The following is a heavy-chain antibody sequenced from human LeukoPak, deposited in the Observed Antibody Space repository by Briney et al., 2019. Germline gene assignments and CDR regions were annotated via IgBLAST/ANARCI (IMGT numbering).Heavy chain of an antibody. D-gene: IGHD3-22*01. CDR1: GGSISSSNW. J-gene: IGHJ4*02. Sequence: SETLSLTCAVSGGSISSSNWWSCVRQPPGKGLEWIGEIYHSGSTNYNPSLKSRVTISVDKSKNQFSLKLSSVTAADTAVYYCASTYYYDSSGYFVDYWGQGTLVTVSS. V-gene: IGHV4-4*02. CDR3: ASTYYYDSSGYFVDY. CDR2: IYHSGST.